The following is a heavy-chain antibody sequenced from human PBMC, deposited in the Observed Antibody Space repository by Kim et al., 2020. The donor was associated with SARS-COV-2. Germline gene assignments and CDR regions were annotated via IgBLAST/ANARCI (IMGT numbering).Heavy chain of an antibody. Sequence: GGSLRLSCAASGFTFDDYAMHWVRQAPGKGLEWVSGISWNSGSIGYADSVKGRFTISRDNAKNSLYLQMNSLRAEDTALYYCAKPSVPAGAFDYWGQGTL. V-gene: IGHV3-9*01. CDR3: AKPSVPAGAFDY. J-gene: IGHJ4*02. D-gene: IGHD2-2*01. CDR2: ISWNSGSI. CDR1: GFTFDDYA.